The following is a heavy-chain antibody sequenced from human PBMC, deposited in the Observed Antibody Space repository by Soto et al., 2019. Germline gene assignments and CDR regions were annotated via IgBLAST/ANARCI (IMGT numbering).Heavy chain of an antibody. Sequence: EVQLVESGGGLVQPGVSLRLSCAVSGFTFSSFWMHWVRQAPGEGLVWVSRINTDGSSTSYADSVKGRFTISRDNAKNTLYLQMNSLRVEDTAMYYCATRGVDTFGLSYWGQGTLVTVSS. CDR2: INTDGSST. CDR1: GFTFSSFW. J-gene: IGHJ4*02. D-gene: IGHD3-10*01. V-gene: IGHV3-74*01. CDR3: ATRGVDTFGLSY.